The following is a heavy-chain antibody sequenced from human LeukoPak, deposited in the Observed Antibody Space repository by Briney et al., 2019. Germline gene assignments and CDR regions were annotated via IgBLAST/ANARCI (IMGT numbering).Heavy chain of an antibody. CDR3: ARDKVVGATHFDY. D-gene: IGHD1-26*01. Sequence: PGGSLRLSCAASGFTFSSYSLNWVRQAPGKGLEWVSSIRFTGSYIYYADSVKGRFTISRDDAKNSLYLQMNSLRVEDTAVYYCARDKVVGATHFDYWGQGTLVTVSS. V-gene: IGHV3-21*01. CDR2: IRFTGSYI. J-gene: IGHJ4*02. CDR1: GFTFSSYS.